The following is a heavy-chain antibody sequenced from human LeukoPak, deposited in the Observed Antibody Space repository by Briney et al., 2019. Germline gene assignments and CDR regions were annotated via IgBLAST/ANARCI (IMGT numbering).Heavy chain of an antibody. J-gene: IGHJ6*03. CDR1: GFTFSSYG. V-gene: IGHV3-33*01. Sequence: AGGSLRLSCAASGFTFSSYGMHWVRQAPGKGLEWVAVIWYDGSNKYYADSVKGRFTISRDNSKNTLYLQMNSLRAEDTAVYYCARQAGRYYYMVVWGKGTTVTVSS. CDR3: ARQAGRYYYMVV. CDR2: IWYDGSNK.